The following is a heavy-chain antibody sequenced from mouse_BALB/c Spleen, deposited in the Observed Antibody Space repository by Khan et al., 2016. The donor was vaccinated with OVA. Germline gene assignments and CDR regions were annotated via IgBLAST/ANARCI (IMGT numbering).Heavy chain of an antibody. CDR2: IHYSGST. J-gene: IGHJ1*01. CDR3: ARISV. V-gene: IGHV3-2*02. CDR1: GYSITSDYA. Sequence: VQLKESGPGLVKPSQSLTLTCTVTGYSITSDYAWNWIRQFPGSKLEWMGYIHYSGSTSYNPSLKSRISITRDTSKNQVFLQLNSVTTEDTATYYCARISVWGAGTTVTVSS.